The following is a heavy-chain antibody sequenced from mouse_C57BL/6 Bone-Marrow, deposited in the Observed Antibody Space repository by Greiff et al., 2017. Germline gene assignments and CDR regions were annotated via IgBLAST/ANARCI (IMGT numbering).Heavy chain of an antibody. CDR3: ARSFIYYDYDGYFDY. Sequence: VQRVESGPELVKPGASVKLSCKASGYTFTSYDINWVKQRPGQGLEWIGWIYPRDGSTKYNEKFKGKATLTVDTSSSTAYMELHSLTSEDSAVYVCARSFIYYDYDGYFDYWGQGTTLTVSS. CDR1: GYTFTSYD. D-gene: IGHD2-4*01. CDR2: IYPRDGST. V-gene: IGHV1-85*01. J-gene: IGHJ2*01.